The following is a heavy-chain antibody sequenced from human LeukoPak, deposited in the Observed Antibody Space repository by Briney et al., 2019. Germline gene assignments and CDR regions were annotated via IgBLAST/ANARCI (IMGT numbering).Heavy chain of an antibody. D-gene: IGHD1-26*01. V-gene: IGHV4-59*01. CDR3: AREWELRS. J-gene: IGHJ5*02. CDR2: LYYSGST. CDR1: GASISSYY. Sequence: KTSETLSLTCTVSGASISSYYWSWIRQPPGKGLEWIGYLYYSGSTNYNPSLKSRVTISVDTSKNQFSLELSSVTAADTAVYYCAREWELRSWGQGTLVTVSS.